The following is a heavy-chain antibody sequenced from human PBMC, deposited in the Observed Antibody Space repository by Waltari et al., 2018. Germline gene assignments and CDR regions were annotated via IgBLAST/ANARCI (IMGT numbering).Heavy chain of an antibody. V-gene: IGHV4-59*11. J-gene: IGHJ4*02. Sequence: QVQLQESGPGLVKPSETLSLTCSVSGDSFSSRFWSWFRQPPGKGLQWLGYIYYSGGADYNPSLKSRVTISVDTSKNQFSLKLTSVIAADTAVYYCARGHGGSYYVFDYWGQGTLVTVSS. D-gene: IGHD1-26*01. CDR1: GDSFSSRF. CDR3: ARGHGGSYYVFDY. CDR2: IYYSGGA.